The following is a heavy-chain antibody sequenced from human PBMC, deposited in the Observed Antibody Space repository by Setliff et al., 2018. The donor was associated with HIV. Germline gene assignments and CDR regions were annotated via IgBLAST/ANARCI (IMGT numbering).Heavy chain of an antibody. Sequence: PSETLSLTCTVSGGSISSGSYYWSWIRQPAGKGLEWIGRIYTSGSTNYNPSLKSRVTISVDTSKNQFSLKLSSVTAADTAVYYCARITMVRGVYYSMDVWGQGTTVTVSS. CDR3: ARITMVRGVYYSMDV. V-gene: IGHV4-61*02. CDR2: IYTSGST. J-gene: IGHJ6*02. D-gene: IGHD3-10*01. CDR1: GGSISSGSYY.